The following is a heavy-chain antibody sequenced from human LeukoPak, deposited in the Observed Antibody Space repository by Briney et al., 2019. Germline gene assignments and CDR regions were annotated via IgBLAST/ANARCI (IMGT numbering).Heavy chain of an antibody. J-gene: IGHJ4*02. Sequence: SETLSLTFAVFGGSFSGYYWSWIRQPPGKGLEWSGEINHSGSTNYNPSLKSRVTISVDTSKNQFSLKLSSVTAADTAVYYCARRQLRYFDYWGQGTLVTVSS. D-gene: IGHD2-2*01. CDR3: ARRQLRYFDY. CDR2: INHSGST. V-gene: IGHV4-34*01. CDR1: GGSFSGYY.